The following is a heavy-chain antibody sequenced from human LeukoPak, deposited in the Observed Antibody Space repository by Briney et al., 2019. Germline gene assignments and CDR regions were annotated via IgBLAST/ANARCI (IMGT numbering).Heavy chain of an antibody. CDR3: ARAPYYYYMDV. CDR1: GGSISSYY. CDR2: IYHSGST. J-gene: IGHJ6*03. V-gene: IGHV4-59*01. Sequence: PSETLSLTCTVSGGSISSYYWSWIRQPPGKGLEWIGYIYHSGSTNYNPSLKSRVTISVDTSKNQFSLKVSSGTAADTAVYYCARAPYYYYMDVWGKGTTATVSS.